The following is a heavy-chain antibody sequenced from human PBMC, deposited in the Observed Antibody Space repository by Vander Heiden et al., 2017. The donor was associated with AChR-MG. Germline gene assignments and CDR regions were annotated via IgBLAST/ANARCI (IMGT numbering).Heavy chain of an antibody. D-gene: IGHD6-19*01. CDR2: IYYSGST. J-gene: IGHJ4*02. CDR1: GGSISSSSYY. Sequence: QLQLQESGPGLVKPSETLSLTCTVSGGSISSSSYYWGWIRQPPGKGLEWIGSIYYSGSTYYNPSLKSRVTISVDTSKNQFSLKLSSVTAADTAVYYCARFGPVAGLFDYWGQGTLVTVSS. CDR3: ARFGPVAGLFDY. V-gene: IGHV4-39*01.